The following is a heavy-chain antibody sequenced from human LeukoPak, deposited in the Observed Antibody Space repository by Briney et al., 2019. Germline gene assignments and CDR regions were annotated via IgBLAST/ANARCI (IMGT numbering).Heavy chain of an antibody. V-gene: IGHV1-69*04. CDR2: IIPILGIA. CDR3: ARDGIAVAGTVDY. CDR1: GGTFSSYA. D-gene: IGHD6-19*01. J-gene: IGHJ4*02. Sequence: SVKVSCRASGGTFSSYAISWVRQAPGQGLEWMGRIIPILGIANYAQKFQGRVTITADKSTSTAYMELSSLRSEDTAVYYCARDGIAVAGTVDYWGQGTLVTVSS.